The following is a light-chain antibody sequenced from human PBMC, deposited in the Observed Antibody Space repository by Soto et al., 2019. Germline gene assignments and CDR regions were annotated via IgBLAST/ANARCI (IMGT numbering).Light chain of an antibody. CDR1: ISDVGSYDL. CDR2: EGS. Sequence: QSALTQPASVSGSPGQSITISCTGTISDVGSYDLVSWYQQHPGKAPKLMIYEGSKRPSGVSRRFSGSKSGNTASLTISGLQAEDEAEYYCCSYAGSSTSWVFGGGTKVTVL. V-gene: IGLV2-23*01. CDR3: CSYAGSSTSWV. J-gene: IGLJ3*02.